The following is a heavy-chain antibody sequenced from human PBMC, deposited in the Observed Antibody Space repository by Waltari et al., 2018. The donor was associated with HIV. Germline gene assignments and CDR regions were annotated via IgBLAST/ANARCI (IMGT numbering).Heavy chain of an antibody. Sequence: DVHMVQFGGGLVQPGESLRLSCVGSGFTFEHYAMHWVRQGPGKGLEWVAIINSYSGIIAYAASVKGRFTISRDNAKSSLYLQMNKLKPEDTALYFCAKDVGFLTHPDSGADSWGRGTLVTVTS. D-gene: IGHD2-15*01. J-gene: IGHJ4*02. CDR2: INSYSGII. V-gene: IGHV3-9*01. CDR1: GFTFEHYA. CDR3: AKDVGFLTHPDSGADS.